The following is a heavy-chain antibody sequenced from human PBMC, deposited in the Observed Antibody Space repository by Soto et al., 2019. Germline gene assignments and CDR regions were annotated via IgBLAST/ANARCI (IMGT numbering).Heavy chain of an antibody. CDR1: GFTFSDYA. D-gene: IGHD6-25*01. V-gene: IGHV3-23*01. J-gene: IGHJ4*02. CDR3: AKGSASGSPYLFDF. CDR2: ITGSGGDT. Sequence: PGGSLRLSCAASGFTFSDYAMSWVRQAPGKGLEWVSAITGSGGDTYHADSVKGRFTISRDNSKNTLFLQMNRLRADDTALYYCAKGSASGSPYLFDFWGQGALVTVSS.